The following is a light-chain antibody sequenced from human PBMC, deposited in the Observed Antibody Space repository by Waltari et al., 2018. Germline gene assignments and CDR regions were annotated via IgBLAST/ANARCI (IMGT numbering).Light chain of an antibody. CDR2: MND. J-gene: IGLJ3*02. V-gene: IGLV1-47*01. Sequence: QSVLTQPPSASGAPGQRVTISGSGISSNIANTNVYWYPQVPGTAPQNPLYMNDERPSGVPDRFSGSKSGTSASLAISGLRSEDEAHYYCAAWDASLGAWLFGGGTKLTVL. CDR3: AAWDASLGAWL. CDR1: SSNIANTN.